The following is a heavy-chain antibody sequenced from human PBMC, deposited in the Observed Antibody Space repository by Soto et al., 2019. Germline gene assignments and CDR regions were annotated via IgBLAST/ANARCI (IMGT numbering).Heavy chain of an antibody. J-gene: IGHJ4*02. V-gene: IGHV4-61*01. CDR2: IYYSGST. CDR3: ARGEWLDQNFDY. Sequence: SETLSLTCAVSGGSVSSGSYYWSWIRQPPGKGLEWIGYIYYSGSTNYNPSLKSRVTISVDTSKNQFSLKLSSVTAADTAVYYCARGEWLDQNFDYWGQGTLVTVSS. CDR1: GGSVSSGSYY. D-gene: IGHD6-19*01.